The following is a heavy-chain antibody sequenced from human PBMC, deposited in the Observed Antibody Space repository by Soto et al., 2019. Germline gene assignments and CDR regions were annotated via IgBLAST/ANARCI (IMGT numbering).Heavy chain of an antibody. V-gene: IGHV5-51*01. CDR1: GYRFANYW. J-gene: IGHJ6*02. D-gene: IGHD3-10*01. CDR2: IYPGDSDT. Sequence: GESLKISCQGSGYRFANYWIAWVRQMPGKGLEWVGVIYPGDSDTRYSPSFRGQVTISADKSISHVYLQWSSLKASDTAMYYCARNRLRQYYYGMDVWGQGTTVTVS. CDR3: ARNRLRQYYYGMDV.